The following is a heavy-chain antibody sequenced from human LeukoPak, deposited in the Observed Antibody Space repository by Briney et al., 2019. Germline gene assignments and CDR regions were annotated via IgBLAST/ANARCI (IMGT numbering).Heavy chain of an antibody. CDR1: GFTFSDYY. J-gene: IGHJ6*02. D-gene: IGHD6-19*01. Sequence: PGGSLRLSCAASGFTFSDYYMSWIRQAPGKGLEWDSYISSSGSTIYYADSVKGRFTISRDNAKNSLYLQMNSLRAEDTAVYYCARASRIAVAGTNSYYYYYGMDVWGQGTTVTVSS. CDR3: ARASRIAVAGTNSYYYYYGMDV. V-gene: IGHV3-11*04. CDR2: ISSSGSTI.